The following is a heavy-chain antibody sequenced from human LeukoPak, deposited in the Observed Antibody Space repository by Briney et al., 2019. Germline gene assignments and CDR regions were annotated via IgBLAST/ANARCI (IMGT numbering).Heavy chain of an antibody. CDR1: GGSISSYY. J-gene: IGHJ6*02. CDR3: AGVIGVVVPAAISPPINYYYGMDV. Sequence: SETLSLTCTVSGGSISSYYWSWIRQPPGKGLERIGYIYYSGSTNYNPSLKSRVTISVDTSKNQFSLKLSSVTAADTAVYYCAGVIGVVVPAAISPPINYYYGMDVWGQGTTVTVSS. V-gene: IGHV4-59*01. D-gene: IGHD2-2*01. CDR2: IYYSGST.